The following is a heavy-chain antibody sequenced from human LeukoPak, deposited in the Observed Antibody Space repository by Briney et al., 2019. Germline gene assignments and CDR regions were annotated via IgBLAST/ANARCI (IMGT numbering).Heavy chain of an antibody. Sequence: QSGGSLRLSCAASGFTFTNYWMTWVRQTPEKGLEWVAKIKPDGSEKYYVDSVQGRFTISRDNPNNSLYLQMNSLRAEDTAVYYCARRSPVYDYWGQGTLVTVPS. CDR3: ARRSPVYDY. V-gene: IGHV3-7*01. CDR1: GFTFTNYW. CDR2: IKPDGSEK. D-gene: IGHD1-14*01. J-gene: IGHJ4*02.